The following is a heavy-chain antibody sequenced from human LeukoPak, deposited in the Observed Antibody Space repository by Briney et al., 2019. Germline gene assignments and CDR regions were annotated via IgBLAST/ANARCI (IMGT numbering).Heavy chain of an antibody. CDR3: AREVLVSPYCFDY. CDR1: GYTFTGYY. D-gene: IGHD4/OR15-4a*01. J-gene: IGHJ4*02. CDR2: INPNSGGT. V-gene: IGHV1-2*06. Sequence: ASVKVSCKASGYTFTGYYMHWVRQAPGQGLEWMGRINPNSGGTNYAQKFQGRVTMTRDTSISTAYMELSRLRSDDTAVYYCAREVLVSPYCFDYWGQGTLVTVSS.